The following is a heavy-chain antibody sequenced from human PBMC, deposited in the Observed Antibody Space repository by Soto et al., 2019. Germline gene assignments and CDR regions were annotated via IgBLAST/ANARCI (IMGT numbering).Heavy chain of an antibody. D-gene: IGHD3-3*01. CDR2: IFWDDDK. J-gene: IGHJ5*02. CDR3: AHSSPYYHFWSARWKNWFDP. CDR1: GFSLTTSGVA. Sequence: QITLRESGPTLVKPTQTLTLTCTFSGFSLTTSGVAVGWIRQPPGKALEWLALIFWDDDKRYSPSLKSRLTLTNDPSKNQVVVTMTNMNPVGPATSYCAHSSPYYHFWSARWKNWFDPWGQGTLVTVSS. V-gene: IGHV2-5*02.